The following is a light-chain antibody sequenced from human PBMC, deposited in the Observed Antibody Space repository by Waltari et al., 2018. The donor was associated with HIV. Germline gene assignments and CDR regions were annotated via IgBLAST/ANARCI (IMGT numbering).Light chain of an antibody. CDR2: RND. CDR1: LSTIGSNY. J-gene: IGLJ3*02. V-gene: IGLV1-47*01. Sequence: QSVLSQPPSAPGPPGQRVTISCSGGLSTIGSNYVYWYQQFSGMAPKLVIFRNDQRPPEVHDRFTGSKSGTSASLIITGLQSEDESDYYCAVWDDKLGAWLFGGGTRVTV. CDR3: AVWDDKLGAWL.